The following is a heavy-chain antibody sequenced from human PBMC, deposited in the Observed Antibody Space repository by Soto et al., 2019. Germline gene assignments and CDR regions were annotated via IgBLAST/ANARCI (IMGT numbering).Heavy chain of an antibody. CDR2: IYSGGST. J-gene: IGHJ4*02. Sequence: EVQLVETGGGLIQPGGSLRLSCAASGFTVSSNYMSWVRQAPGKGLEWVSGIYSGGSTYYADSVKGRFTISRDNSKSTLYLQMNSLRAEDTAVYYCASPVAGKDRAVDYWGQGTLVTVSS. CDR3: ASPVAGKDRAVDY. CDR1: GFTVSSNY. D-gene: IGHD6-19*01. V-gene: IGHV3-53*02.